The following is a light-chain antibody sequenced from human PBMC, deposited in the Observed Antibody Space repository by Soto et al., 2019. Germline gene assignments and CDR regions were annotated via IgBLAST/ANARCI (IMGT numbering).Light chain of an antibody. CDR1: QGFGNS. J-gene: IGKJ2*02. Sequence: DIQLTQSPSFLSASVGDRVTITCRASQGFGNSLGWYQQKPGKAPKLLIYAASTLQSGVPSRFSGSGSGTEFTLTISSLQPEDFATYYCQQHDSYPCTFGQGTKLEIK. CDR2: AAS. CDR3: QQHDSYPCT. V-gene: IGKV1-9*01.